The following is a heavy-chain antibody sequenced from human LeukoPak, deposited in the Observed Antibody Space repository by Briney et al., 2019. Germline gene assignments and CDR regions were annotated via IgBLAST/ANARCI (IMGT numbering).Heavy chain of an antibody. Sequence: SETLSLTCAVYGGSFSGYYWSWIRQPPGKGLEWIGEINHRGSTNYNPSITSRVTISVDTYKNQFSLKLSSVTAADTAVYYCASQYYYDSSGYYSYWGQGTLVTVSS. D-gene: IGHD3-22*01. V-gene: IGHV4-34*01. CDR2: INHRGST. CDR1: GGSFSGYY. J-gene: IGHJ4*02. CDR3: ASQYYYDSSGYYSY.